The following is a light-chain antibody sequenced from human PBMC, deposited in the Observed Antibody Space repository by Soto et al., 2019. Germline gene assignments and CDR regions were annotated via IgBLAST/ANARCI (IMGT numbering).Light chain of an antibody. CDR1: DIGRKS. V-gene: IGLV3-21*02. J-gene: IGLJ3*02. Sequence: SSELTQPPSVSVAPGQTATITCGGNDIGRKSVHWYQQKAGQAPVLVVYDDSDRPSGIPERISGSNSGNTATLTISRVAAGDEADYYCQVWDGDSDHRVFGGGTKLTVL. CDR3: QVWDGDSDHRV. CDR2: DDS.